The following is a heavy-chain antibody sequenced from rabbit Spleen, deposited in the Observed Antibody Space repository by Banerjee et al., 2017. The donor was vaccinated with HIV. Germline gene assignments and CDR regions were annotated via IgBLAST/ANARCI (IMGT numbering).Heavy chain of an antibody. CDR1: GFSFSSGYY. V-gene: IGHV1S40*01. Sequence: QSLEESGGGLVKPGGTLTLTCTVSGFSFSSGYYMCWVRQAPGKGLEWIGCIYGGSSTTYYASWAKGRFTISKTSSTTATLQLTSLTAADTATYFCAKLISSGSYYFNLWGPGTLVTVS. CDR2: IYGGSSTT. D-gene: IGHD1-1*01. CDR3: AKLISSGSYYFNL. J-gene: IGHJ4*01.